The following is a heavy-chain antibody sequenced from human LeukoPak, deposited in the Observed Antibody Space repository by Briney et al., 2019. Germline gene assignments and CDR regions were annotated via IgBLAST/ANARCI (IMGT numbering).Heavy chain of an antibody. CDR1: GGSFSGYY. V-gene: IGHV4-31*11. D-gene: IGHD3-16*02. CDR3: ARDSLLIVDAFDI. J-gene: IGHJ3*02. Sequence: PSETLSLTCAVYGGSFSGYYWSWIRQHPGKGLEWIGYIYYSGSTYYNPSLKSRVTISVDTSKNQFSLKLSSVTAADTAVYYCARDSLLIVDAFDIWGQGTMVTVSS. CDR2: IYYSGST.